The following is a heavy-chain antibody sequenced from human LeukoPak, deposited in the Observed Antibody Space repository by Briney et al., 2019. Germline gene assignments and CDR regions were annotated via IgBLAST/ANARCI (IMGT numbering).Heavy chain of an antibody. J-gene: IGHJ3*02. CDR1: GGSISSGGYS. CDR3: ARGGSTYYYDSSGYPGSAFDI. V-gene: IGHV4-30-2*01. CDR2: IYHSGST. D-gene: IGHD3-22*01. Sequence: SQTLSLTCAVSGGSISSGGYSWSWIRQPPGKGLEWIGYIYHSGSTYYNPPLKSRVTISVDRSKNQFSLKLSSVTAADTAVYYCARGGSTYYYDSSGYPGSAFDIWGQGTMVTVSS.